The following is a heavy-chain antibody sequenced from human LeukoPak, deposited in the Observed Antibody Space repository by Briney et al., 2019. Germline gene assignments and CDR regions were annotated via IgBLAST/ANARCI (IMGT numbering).Heavy chain of an antibody. V-gene: IGHV3-23*01. CDR2: IGSGGGST. CDR1: GFTFSSYA. CDR3: ANARGTSSSYFDL. Sequence: GGSLRLSCAASGFTFSSYATGWVRQPPGKGLEWVSGIGSGGGSTYYTDSMKGRFTISRDNSKNTLYLQMNSLTAEDTALYYCANARGTSSSYFDLWGRGTLVTVSS. D-gene: IGHD6-6*01. J-gene: IGHJ2*01.